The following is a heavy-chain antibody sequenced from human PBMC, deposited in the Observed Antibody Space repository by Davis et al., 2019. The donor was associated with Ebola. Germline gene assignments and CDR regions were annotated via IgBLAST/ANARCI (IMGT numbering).Heavy chain of an antibody. CDR2: ISSSSSYT. Sequence: GGSLRLSCAASGFTFSDYYMSWIRQAPGKGLEWVSYISSSSSYTNYADSVKGRFTISRDNAKNSLYLQMNSLRAEDTAVYYCARDFGYYDSSGYYYWYYGMDVWGQGTTVTVSS. D-gene: IGHD3-22*01. CDR3: ARDFGYYDSSGYYYWYYGMDV. V-gene: IGHV3-11*06. J-gene: IGHJ6*02. CDR1: GFTFSDYY.